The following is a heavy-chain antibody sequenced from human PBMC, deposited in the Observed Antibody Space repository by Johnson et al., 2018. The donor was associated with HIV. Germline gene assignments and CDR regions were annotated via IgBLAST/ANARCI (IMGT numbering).Heavy chain of an antibody. CDR3: AKGGYNWKFDGFDI. J-gene: IGHJ3*02. D-gene: IGHD1-20*01. CDR2: SKSKTDGGTT. Sequence: VQLVESGGGLVQPGGSLRLSCAASGFTFSNAWMSWVRQAPGKGLEWVGRSKSKTDGGTTDYAAPVKGRFTISRDDSKNTLYLHLNSLRAEDTAVYYCAKGGYNWKFDGFDIWGQGTKVTVSS. CDR1: GFTFSNAW. V-gene: IGHV3-15*01.